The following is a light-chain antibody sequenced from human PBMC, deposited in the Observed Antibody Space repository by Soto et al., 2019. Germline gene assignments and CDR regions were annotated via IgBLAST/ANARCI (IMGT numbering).Light chain of an antibody. J-gene: IGKJ4*01. CDR2: GAS. CDR1: QSVSSSY. V-gene: IGKV3-20*01. Sequence: EIVLTQSPGTLSLSPGERATLSCRASQSVSSSYLAGYPQKPGQAPRLLIYGASSRATGIPDRFSGRGSGTDFALTISRLEPEDVAVYYCQQYGSSPRVTFGGGTKVEIK. CDR3: QQYGSSPRVT.